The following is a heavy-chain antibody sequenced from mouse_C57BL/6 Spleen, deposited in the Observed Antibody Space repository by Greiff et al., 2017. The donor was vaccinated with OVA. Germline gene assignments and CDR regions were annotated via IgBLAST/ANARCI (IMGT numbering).Heavy chain of an antibody. V-gene: IGHV1-81*01. J-gene: IGHJ2*01. CDR2: IYPRSGNT. CDR3: ARRPDYLFDY. Sequence: VQLVESGAELARPGASVKLSCKASGYTFTSYGISWVKQRTGQGLEWIGEIYPRSGNTYYNEKFKGKATLTADKSSSTAYMELRSLTSEDSAVYFCARRPDYLFDYWGQGTTLTVSS. D-gene: IGHD2-4*01. CDR1: GYTFTSYG.